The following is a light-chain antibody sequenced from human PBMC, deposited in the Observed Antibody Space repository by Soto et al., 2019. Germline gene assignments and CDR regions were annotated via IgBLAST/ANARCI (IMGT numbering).Light chain of an antibody. V-gene: IGKV1-5*01. CDR2: DAS. J-gene: IGKJ1*01. CDR3: QQYNSYSP. CDR1: QSISSW. Sequence: DIQMTQSPSTLSASVGDRVTITCRASQSISSWLAWYQQKPGKAPKLLIYDASSLESGVPSRCSGSGSGTEFTLTISSLQPDDFANYYCQQYNSYSPFGQGTKVEIK.